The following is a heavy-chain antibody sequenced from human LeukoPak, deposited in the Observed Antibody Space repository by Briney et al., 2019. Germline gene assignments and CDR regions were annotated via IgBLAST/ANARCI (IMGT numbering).Heavy chain of an antibody. V-gene: IGHV4-59*01. CDR3: ASHYDFWSGYYNY. Sequence: SETLSLTCTVSGGSISSYYWSWIRQPPGKGLEWIGYIYYSGSTNYNPSLKSRVTISVDTSKNQFSLKLSSVTAADTAVYYCASHYDFWSGYYNYWGQGALVTVSS. CDR2: IYYSGST. J-gene: IGHJ4*02. D-gene: IGHD3-3*01. CDR1: GGSISSYY.